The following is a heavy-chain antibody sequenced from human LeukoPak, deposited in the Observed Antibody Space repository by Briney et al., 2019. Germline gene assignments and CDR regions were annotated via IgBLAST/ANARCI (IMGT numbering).Heavy chain of an antibody. D-gene: IGHD3-22*01. CDR2: IYYSGST. J-gene: IGHJ4*02. Sequence: PSETLSLTCTVSGGSISSSSYYWGWIRQPPGKGLEWIGSIYYSGSTYYNPSLKSRVTISVDTSKNQFSLRLSSVTAADTAMYYCARENSYYDSSCYYYGSGYFDYWGQGTLVTGSS. CDR1: GGSISSSSYY. CDR3: ARENSYYDSSCYYYGSGYFDY. V-gene: IGHV4-39*07.